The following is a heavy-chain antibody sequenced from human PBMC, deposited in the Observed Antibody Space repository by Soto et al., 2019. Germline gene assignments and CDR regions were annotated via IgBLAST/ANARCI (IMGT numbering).Heavy chain of an antibody. CDR3: ARGGGPYGDYSRY. Sequence: SETLSLTCAVSGGSFSGYYWSWIRQPPGKGLEWIGEINHSGSTNYNPSLKSRVTISVDTSKNQFSLKLSSVTAADTAVYYCARGGGPYGDYSRYWGQGTLVTVSS. D-gene: IGHD4-17*01. CDR1: GGSFSGYY. CDR2: INHSGST. J-gene: IGHJ4*02. V-gene: IGHV4-34*01.